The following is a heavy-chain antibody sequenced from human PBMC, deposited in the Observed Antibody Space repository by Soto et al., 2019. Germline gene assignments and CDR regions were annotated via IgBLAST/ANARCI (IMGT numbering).Heavy chain of an antibody. Sequence: PSETLSLTCAVCGGSFSGYYWSWIRQPPGKGLEWIGEINHSGSTNYNPSLKSRVTISVDTSKNQFSLKMSSVTAADTAVYYCARGRVGDYDFWSGRRYYYCGMDVWGQGTTVTVSS. V-gene: IGHV4-34*01. CDR1: GGSFSGYY. CDR2: INHSGST. CDR3: ARGRVGDYDFWSGRRYYYCGMDV. D-gene: IGHD3-3*01. J-gene: IGHJ6*02.